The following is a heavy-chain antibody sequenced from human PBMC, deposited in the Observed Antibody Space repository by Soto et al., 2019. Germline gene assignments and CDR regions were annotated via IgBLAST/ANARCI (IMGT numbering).Heavy chain of an antibody. CDR1: GVTFSSVW. J-gene: IGHJ4*02. CDR2: IKSNAYGGTI. Sequence: EVQLVESGGGLVIPGGSLRLSCAASGVTFSSVWVTWVRQAPGRGLEWVGRIKSNAYGGTIDYAAPVKGRFTISRDDSRNTVSLQMNSLKTEDTAVYHCTTGLRWFGEFWGQGSRVTVSS. D-gene: IGHD3-10*01. V-gene: IGHV3-15*01. CDR3: TTGLRWFGEF.